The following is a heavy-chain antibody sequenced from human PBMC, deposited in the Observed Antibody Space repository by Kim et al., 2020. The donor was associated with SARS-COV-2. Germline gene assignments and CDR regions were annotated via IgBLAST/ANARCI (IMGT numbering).Heavy chain of an antibody. CDR1: GGSISSYY. V-gene: IGHV4-59*01. CDR2: IYYSGST. CDR3: ARSPYTRGSGIEYFDL. J-gene: IGHJ2*01. Sequence: SETLSLTCTVSGGSISSYYWSWIRQPPGKGLEWIGYIYYSGSTNYNPSLKSRVTISVDTSKNQFSLKLSSVTAADTAVYYCARSPYTRGSGIEYFDLWGRGTLVTVSS. D-gene: IGHD3-10*01.